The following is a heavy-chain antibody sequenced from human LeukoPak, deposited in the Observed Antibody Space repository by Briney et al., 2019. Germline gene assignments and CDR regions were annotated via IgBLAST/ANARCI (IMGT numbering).Heavy chain of an antibody. CDR2: ISSSSSYI. V-gene: IGHV3-21*01. CDR3: ARDPPLGYCSGGSCYGGNY. J-gene: IGHJ4*02. CDR1: GFPFIEYS. D-gene: IGHD2-15*01. Sequence: PGGSLRLSCTASGFPFIEYSMNWVRQAPGKGLEWVSSISSSSSYIYYADSVKGRFTISRDNAKNSLYLQMNSLRAEDTAVYYCARDPPLGYCSGGSCYGGNYWGQGTLVIVSS.